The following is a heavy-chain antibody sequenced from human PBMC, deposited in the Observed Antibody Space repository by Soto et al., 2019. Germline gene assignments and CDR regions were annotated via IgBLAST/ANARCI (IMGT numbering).Heavy chain of an antibody. CDR1: GFTFSSYA. J-gene: IGHJ3*02. D-gene: IGHD3-16*02. CDR2: ISGSGGST. V-gene: IGHV3-23*01. CDR3: AKAQPHMITFGGVIVAAFDI. Sequence: GGSLRLSCAASGFTFSSYAMSWVRQAPGKGLEWVSAISGSGGSTYYADSVNGRFTISRDNSKNTLYLQMNSLRAEDTAVYYCAKAQPHMITFGGVIVAAFDIWGQGTMVTVSS.